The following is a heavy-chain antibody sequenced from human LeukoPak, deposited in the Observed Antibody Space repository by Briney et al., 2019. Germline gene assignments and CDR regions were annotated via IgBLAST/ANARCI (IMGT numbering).Heavy chain of an antibody. V-gene: IGHV5-51*01. CDR2: IYPGDSDT. J-gene: IGHJ5*02. Sequence: GESLKISCKGSGYSFTSYWIGWVRQMPGKGLEWMGIIYPGDSDTRYSPSFQGQVTISADKSISTAYLQWSSLKASDTAMYYCARHVGTIFGVAKDWFDPWGQGTLVTVSS. CDR1: GYSFTSYW. D-gene: IGHD3-3*01. CDR3: ARHVGTIFGVAKDWFDP.